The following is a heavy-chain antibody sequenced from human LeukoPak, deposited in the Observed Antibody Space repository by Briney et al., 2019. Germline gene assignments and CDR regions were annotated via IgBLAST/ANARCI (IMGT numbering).Heavy chain of an antibody. CDR3: AKDLDWN. CDR2: TRYDETKK. Sequence: GGSLRLSCAASGFTFSTSGMHWVRQAPCKGLEWVAFTRYDETKKYYADSVKGRFTISRDNSKNTLYLQMNSLRVEDTAVYYCAKDLDWNWGQGTLVTVSS. V-gene: IGHV3-30*02. CDR1: GFTFSTSG. D-gene: IGHD2-21*01. J-gene: IGHJ4*02.